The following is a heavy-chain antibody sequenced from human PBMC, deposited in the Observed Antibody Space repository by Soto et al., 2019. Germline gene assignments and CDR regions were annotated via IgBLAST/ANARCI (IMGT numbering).Heavy chain of an antibody. CDR2: TYYSGST. V-gene: IGHV4-59*01. D-gene: IGHD6-13*01. J-gene: IGHJ4*02. CDR3: ARVRGTAGKRYFDY. CDR1: GGSMTAYY. Sequence: SETLSLTCTVSGGSMTAYYWNWMRQPPGKGLQWIGYTYYSGSTTYNPSLKSRVTISVDSSKNQFSLKLDSVTPADTAVYYCARVRGTAGKRYFDYWGPGTLVTVSS.